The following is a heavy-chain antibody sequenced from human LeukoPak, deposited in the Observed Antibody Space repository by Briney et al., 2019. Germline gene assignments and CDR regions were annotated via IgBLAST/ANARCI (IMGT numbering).Heavy chain of an antibody. CDR3: AGRVTGYSSGYVY. V-gene: IGHV3-23*01. CDR1: GITFSNYA. J-gene: IGHJ4*02. D-gene: IGHD5-18*01. CDR2: ISGSAHKI. Sequence: GGSLRLSCVASGITFSNYAMSWVRQAPEKGLDWVSVISGSAHKIRYADSVKGRFTISRDNSENIVYLQMNNLRAEDTAVYYCAGRVTGYSSGYVYWGQGTLVTVSS.